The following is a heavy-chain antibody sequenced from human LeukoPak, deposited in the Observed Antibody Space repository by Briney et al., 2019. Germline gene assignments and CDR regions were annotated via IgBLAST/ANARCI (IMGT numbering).Heavy chain of an antibody. CDR3: ARGGILTGYYKPRFDY. Sequence: ASETLSLTCTVSGGSISSSSYYWGWIRQPPGKGLEWIGEINHSGSTNYNPSLKSRVTISVDTSKNQFSLKLSSVTAADTAVYYCARGGILTGYYKPRFDYWGQGTLVTVSS. D-gene: IGHD3-9*01. V-gene: IGHV4-39*07. CDR1: GGSISSSSYY. J-gene: IGHJ4*02. CDR2: INHSGST.